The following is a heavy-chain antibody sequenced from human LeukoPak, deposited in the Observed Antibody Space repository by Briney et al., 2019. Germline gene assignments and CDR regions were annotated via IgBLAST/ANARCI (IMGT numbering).Heavy chain of an antibody. CDR1: GGSINSNSYY. V-gene: IGHV4-39*01. D-gene: IGHD3-22*01. CDR3: ARLSDYYDSSGYHFDY. Sequence: PSETLSLTCTVSGGSINSNSYYWGWIRQPPGKGLEWIGSIYYSGSTYYNPSLKSRVTISVDTSKNQFSLKLSSVTAADTAVYYCARLSDYYDSSGYHFDYWGQGTLVTVSS. CDR2: IYYSGST. J-gene: IGHJ4*02.